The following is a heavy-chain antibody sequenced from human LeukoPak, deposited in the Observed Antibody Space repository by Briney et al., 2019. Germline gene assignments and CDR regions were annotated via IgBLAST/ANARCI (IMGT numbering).Heavy chain of an antibody. J-gene: IGHJ4*02. CDR2: ISGSGGST. CDR1: GFTFSSYA. CDR3: ATYRQVLLPFES. V-gene: IGHV3-23*01. Sequence: GGSLRLSCAASGFTFSSYAMSWVRQAPGKGLEWVSAISGSGGSTYYADSVKGRFAISRDNSKNTLYLQMNSLRVEDTAIYYCATYRQVLLPFESWGQGTLVTVSS. D-gene: IGHD5-18*01.